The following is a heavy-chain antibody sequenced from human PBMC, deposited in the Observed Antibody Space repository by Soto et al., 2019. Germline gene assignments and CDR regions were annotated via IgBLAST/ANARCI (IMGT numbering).Heavy chain of an antibody. CDR2: INHSGST. CDR3: AIAAAGKFDY. CDR1: GGSFSGYY. J-gene: IGHJ4*02. V-gene: IGHV4-34*01. Sequence: SETLSLTCAVYGGSFSGYYWSWIRQPPGKGLEWIGEINHSGSTNYNPSLKSRVTISVDTSKNQFSLKLSSVTAADTAVYYCAIAAAGKFDYWGQGPLVTVSS. D-gene: IGHD6-13*01.